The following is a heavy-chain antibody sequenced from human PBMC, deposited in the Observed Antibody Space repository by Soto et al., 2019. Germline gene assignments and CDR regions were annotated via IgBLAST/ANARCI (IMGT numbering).Heavy chain of an antibody. D-gene: IGHD3-16*01. Sequence: ASVKVSCKASGYTFTSYGISWVRQAPGQGLEWMGWTSAYNGNTNYAQKLQGRVTMTTDTSTSTAYMELRSLRSDDTAVYYCAREGAGGYYYYYGMDVWSQGTTVTVSS. V-gene: IGHV1-18*04. CDR2: TSAYNGNT. CDR1: GYTFTSYG. CDR3: AREGAGGYYYYYGMDV. J-gene: IGHJ6*02.